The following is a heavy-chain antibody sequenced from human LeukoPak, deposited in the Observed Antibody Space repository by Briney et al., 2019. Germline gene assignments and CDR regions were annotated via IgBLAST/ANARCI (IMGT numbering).Heavy chain of an antibody. J-gene: IGHJ4*02. D-gene: IGHD5-24*01. Sequence: PGGSLRLSCAASGFTFSSYGMNWVRQAPGKGLEWVAVIWYDGSNKYYADSVKGRFTISRDNSKNTLYLQMNSLRAEDTAVYYCAKGALTKRWLQLSYFDYWGQGTLVTVSS. CDR3: AKGALTKRWLQLSYFDY. CDR1: GFTFSSYG. V-gene: IGHV3-33*06. CDR2: IWYDGSNK.